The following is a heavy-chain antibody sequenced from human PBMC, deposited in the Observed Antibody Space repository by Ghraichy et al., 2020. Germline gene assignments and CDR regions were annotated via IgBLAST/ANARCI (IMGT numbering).Heavy chain of an antibody. J-gene: IGHJ4*02. CDR3: ARGVVVPAATGDYFDY. CDR1: GYTFTGYY. CDR2: INPNSGGT. V-gene: IGHV1-2*02. Sequence: ASVKVSCKASGYTFTGYYMHWVRQAPGQGLEWMGWINPNSGGTNYAQKFQGRVTITRDTSISTAYMELSRLRSDDTAVYYCARGVVVPAATGDYFDYWGQGTLVTVSS. D-gene: IGHD2-2*01.